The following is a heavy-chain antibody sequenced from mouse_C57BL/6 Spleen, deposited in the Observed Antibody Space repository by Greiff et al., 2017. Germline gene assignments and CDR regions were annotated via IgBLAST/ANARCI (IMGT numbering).Heavy chain of an antibody. V-gene: IGHV1-64*01. D-gene: IGHD1-1*01. CDR3: ARYYGSRGYYFDY. J-gene: IGHJ2*01. CDR1: GYTFTSYW. Sequence: VQLQQPGAELVKPGASVKLSCKASGYTFTSYWMHWVKQRPGQGLEWIGMIHPNSGSTTYNEKFKSKATLTVDKSSSTAYMQLGSLTSEDSAVYYCARYYGSRGYYFDYWGQGTTLTVSS. CDR2: IHPNSGST.